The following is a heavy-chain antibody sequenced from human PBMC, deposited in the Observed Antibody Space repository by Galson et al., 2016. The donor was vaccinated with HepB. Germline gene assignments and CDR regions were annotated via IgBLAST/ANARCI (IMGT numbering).Heavy chain of an antibody. CDR1: GSTFSTYD. CDR3: AKDSGNSAGSYDH. Sequence: SLRVPCAASGSTFSTYDMSWVRQAPGEGLEWVSGLGDSGGDKHYAHSVTGRLTISRHNVKNILYLYMNSLRVYDTAVYFCAKDSGNSAGSYDHWGRGTLVTVSS. J-gene: IGHJ4*02. D-gene: IGHD4-23*01. V-gene: IGHV3-23*01. CDR2: LGDSGGDK.